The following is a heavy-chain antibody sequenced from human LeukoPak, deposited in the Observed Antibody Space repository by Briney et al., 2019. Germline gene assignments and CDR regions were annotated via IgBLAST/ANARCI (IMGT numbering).Heavy chain of an antibody. CDR2: IKQDGSEK. Sequence: GGSLSLSCAASGFTFSSYWMSWVRQAPGKGLEGVANIKQDGSEKHYVDSVKGRFTISRDNAKNSLYLQMNSLRAEDTSVYYCARDYGNYWGYFDYWGQGALVTVSS. CDR3: ARDYGNYWGYFDY. J-gene: IGHJ4*02. V-gene: IGHV3-7*01. D-gene: IGHD3-22*01. CDR1: GFTFSSYW.